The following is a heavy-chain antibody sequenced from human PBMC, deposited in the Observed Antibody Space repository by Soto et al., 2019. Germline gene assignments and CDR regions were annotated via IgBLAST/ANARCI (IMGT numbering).Heavy chain of an antibody. CDR1: GGSISSSSYY. Sequence: SETLSLTCTVSGGSISSSSYYWGWIRQPPGKGLEWIGSIYYSGSTYYNPSLKSRVTISVDTSRNQFSLKLSSVTAADTAVYYCARQTGYSSSWSIDYWGQGTLVTVSS. V-gene: IGHV4-39*01. CDR2: IYYSGST. J-gene: IGHJ4*02. CDR3: ARQTGYSSSWSIDY. D-gene: IGHD6-13*01.